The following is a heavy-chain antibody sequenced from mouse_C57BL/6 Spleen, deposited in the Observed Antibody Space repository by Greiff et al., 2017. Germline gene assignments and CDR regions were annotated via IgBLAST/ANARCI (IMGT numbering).Heavy chain of an antibody. CDR1: GFTFSSYA. CDR2: ISDGGSYT. V-gene: IGHV5-4*01. CDR3: ARDQSAMDY. Sequence: VQLKESGGGLVKPGGSLKLSCAASGFTFSSYAMSWVRQTPEKRLEWVATISDGGSYTYYPDNVKGRFTISRDNAKNNLYQQMSHLKSEDTAMYYCARDQSAMDYWGQGTSVTVSS. J-gene: IGHJ4*01.